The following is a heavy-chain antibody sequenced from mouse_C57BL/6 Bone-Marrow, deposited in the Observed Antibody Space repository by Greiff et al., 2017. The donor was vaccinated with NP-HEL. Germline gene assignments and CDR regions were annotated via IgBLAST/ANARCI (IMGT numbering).Heavy chain of an antibody. CDR1: GYTFTSYW. V-gene: IGHV1-55*01. CDR2: IYPGSGST. Sequence: QVQLQQPGAELVKPGASVKMSCKASGYTFTSYWITWVKQRPGQGLEWIGDIYPGSGSTNYNEKFMSKATLTVDTSSSTDYMQLSSLTSEDSTVYYCARGLLRPSRYFDVWGTGTTVTVSS. D-gene: IGHD1-2*01. CDR3: ARGLLRPSRYFDV. J-gene: IGHJ1*03.